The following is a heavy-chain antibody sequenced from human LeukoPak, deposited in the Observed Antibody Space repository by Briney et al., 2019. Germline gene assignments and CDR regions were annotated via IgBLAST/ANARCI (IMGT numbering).Heavy chain of an antibody. CDR1: GGSISSGSYY. Sequence: SQTLSLTCTVSGGSISSGSYYWSWIRQPAGKGLEWIGRIYTSGSTNYNPSPKSRVTISVDTSKNQFSLKLSSVTAADTAVYYCARISSGRDYWGQGTLVTVSS. V-gene: IGHV4-61*02. CDR2: IYTSGST. D-gene: IGHD6-19*01. J-gene: IGHJ4*02. CDR3: ARISSGRDY.